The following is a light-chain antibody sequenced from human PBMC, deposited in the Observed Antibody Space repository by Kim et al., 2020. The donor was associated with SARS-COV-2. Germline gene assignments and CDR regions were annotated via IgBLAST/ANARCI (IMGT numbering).Light chain of an antibody. CDR1: KLGDKY. Sequence: ELTQPPSVSVSPGQTASITCSGDKLGDKYACWYQQKPGQSPVLVIYQDSKRPSGIPERFSGSNSGNTATLTISGTQAMDEADYYCQAWDSSFVVFGGGTQLTVL. V-gene: IGLV3-1*01. CDR3: QAWDSSFVV. CDR2: QDS. J-gene: IGLJ2*01.